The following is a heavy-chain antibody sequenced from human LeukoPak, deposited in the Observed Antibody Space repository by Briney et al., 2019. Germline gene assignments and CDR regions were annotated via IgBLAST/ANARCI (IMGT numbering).Heavy chain of an antibody. Sequence: GESLKISCKGSGYSFTSYWIGWVRQMPGKGLEWMGIIYPGDSDTRYSPSFQGQVTISADKSISTAYLQWSSLEASDTAMYYCARGARYCSSTSCYEGWFDYWGQGTLVTVSS. CDR3: ARGARYCSSTSCYEGWFDY. CDR1: GYSFTSYW. V-gene: IGHV5-51*01. D-gene: IGHD2-2*01. CDR2: IYPGDSDT. J-gene: IGHJ4*02.